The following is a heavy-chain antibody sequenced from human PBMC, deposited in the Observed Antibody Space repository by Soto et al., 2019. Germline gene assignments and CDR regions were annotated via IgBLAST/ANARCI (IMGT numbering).Heavy chain of an antibody. Sequence: QVRLVQSGAEVKKPGSSVKVSCKASGGTFSNHAINWVRQAPGQGPEWMGGIILPFGTANYAQNFQGRVTITADESMTTAYLELNGLGSEDTAVYYCSRGPDYAGYIDDWGQGSLVTVSS. CDR1: GGTFSNHA. CDR2: IILPFGTA. D-gene: IGHD4-17*01. V-gene: IGHV1-69*13. CDR3: SRGPDYAGYIDD. J-gene: IGHJ4*02.